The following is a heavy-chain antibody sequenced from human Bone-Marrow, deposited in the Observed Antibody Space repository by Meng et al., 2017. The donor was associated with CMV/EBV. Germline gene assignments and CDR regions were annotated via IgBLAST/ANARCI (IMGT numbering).Heavy chain of an antibody. Sequence: SLKISCAASGFTFDDYAMHWVRQAPGKGLEWVSGISWNSGSIGYADSVKGRFTISRDNAKNSLYLQMNSLRAEDTALYYCARAGGYDFWSGYFSYYYGMDVWGQGATVTISS. CDR1: GFTFDDYA. CDR2: ISWNSGSI. V-gene: IGHV3-9*01. CDR3: ARAGGYDFWSGYFSYYYGMDV. J-gene: IGHJ6*02. D-gene: IGHD3-3*01.